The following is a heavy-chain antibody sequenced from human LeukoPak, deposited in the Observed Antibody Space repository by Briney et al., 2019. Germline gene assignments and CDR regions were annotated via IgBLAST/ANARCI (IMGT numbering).Heavy chain of an antibody. V-gene: IGHV1-2*02. CDR1: GYTFTGYY. CDR3: ARDPEVGYCSGGSCYGQGY. D-gene: IGHD2-15*01. Sequence: GASVKVSCKASGYTFTGYYMHWVRQAPGQGLEWMGWINPNSGGTNYAQKFQGRVTMTRDTSISTAYMELSRLRSDDTAVYYCARDPEVGYCSGGSCYGQGYWGQGTLVTVSS. J-gene: IGHJ4*02. CDR2: INPNSGGT.